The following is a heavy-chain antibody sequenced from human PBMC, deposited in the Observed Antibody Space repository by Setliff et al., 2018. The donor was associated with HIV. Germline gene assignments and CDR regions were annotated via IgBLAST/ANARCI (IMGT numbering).Heavy chain of an antibody. CDR1: GASISSSPYY. Sequence: SETLSLTCSVSGASISSSPYYWAWIRQPPGKGLEWIATISYSGSTHYNLALMSRVTISMDTSRNQFSVKLSSVTAADTAIYYCATLNFPLNWFDPWGQGTPVTVSS. J-gene: IGHJ5*02. CDR2: ISYSGST. CDR3: ATLNFPLNWFDP. V-gene: IGHV4-39*01.